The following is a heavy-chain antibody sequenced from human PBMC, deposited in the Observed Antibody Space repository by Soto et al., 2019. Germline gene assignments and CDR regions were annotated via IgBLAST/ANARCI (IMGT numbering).Heavy chain of an antibody. CDR2: TYYRSKWYN. CDR3: ARESQRGIFAARPFDY. CDR1: GDSVSSNSAA. Sequence: LSLTCAISGDSVSSNSAAWNWIRQSPSRGLEWLGRTYYRSKWYNDYAVSVKSRITINPDTSKNQFSLQLNSVTPEDTAVYYCARESQRGIFAARPFDYWGQGTLVTVSS. V-gene: IGHV6-1*01. J-gene: IGHJ4*02. D-gene: IGHD6-6*01.